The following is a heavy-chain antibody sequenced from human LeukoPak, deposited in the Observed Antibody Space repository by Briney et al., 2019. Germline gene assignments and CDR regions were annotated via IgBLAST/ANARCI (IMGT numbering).Heavy chain of an antibody. CDR2: INPNSGGT. V-gene: IGHV1-2*02. CDR3: ARGRGEMATIGYYFDY. D-gene: IGHD3-10*01. J-gene: IGHJ4*02. CDR1: GYTFTGYY. Sequence: VSVKVSCKASGYTFTGYYMHWVRQAPGQGLEWMGWINPNSGGTNYAQKFQGRVTMTRDTPISTAYMELSRLRSDDTAVYYCARGRGEMATIGYYFDYWGQGTLVTVSS.